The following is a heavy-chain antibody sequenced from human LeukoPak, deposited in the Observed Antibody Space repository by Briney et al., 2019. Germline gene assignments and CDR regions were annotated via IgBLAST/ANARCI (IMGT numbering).Heavy chain of an antibody. CDR2: INPNSGGA. V-gene: IGHV1-2*02. CDR3: VRASTTSWYAFDY. Sequence: ASVKVSCKASGYTFTGYYMHWVRQAPGQGLEWMGWINPNSGGAKYAQKFQGRVTMTRDTSISTAYMYLDRLRSDDTDVYYCVRASTTSWYAFDYWGQGTLVTVSS. CDR1: GYTFTGYY. D-gene: IGHD6-13*01. J-gene: IGHJ4*02.